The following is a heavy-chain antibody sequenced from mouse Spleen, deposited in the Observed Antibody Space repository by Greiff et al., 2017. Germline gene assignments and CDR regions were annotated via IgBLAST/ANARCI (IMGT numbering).Heavy chain of an antibody. CDR1: GFTFSSFG. Sequence: EVKLQESGGGLVQPGGSRKLSCAASGFTFSSFGMHWVRQAPEKGLEWVAYISSGSSTIYYADTVKGRFTISRDNPKNTLFLQMTSLRSEDTAMYYCARWGIYYDYGVGGAMDYWGQGTSVTVSS. CDR3: ARWGIYYDYGVGGAMDY. CDR2: ISSGSSTI. J-gene: IGHJ4*01. D-gene: IGHD2-4*01. V-gene: IGHV5-17*02.